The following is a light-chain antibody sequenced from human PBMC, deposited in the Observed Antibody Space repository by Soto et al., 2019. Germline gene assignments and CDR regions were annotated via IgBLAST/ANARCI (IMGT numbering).Light chain of an antibody. CDR3: QQYNNWPLT. J-gene: IGKJ4*01. V-gene: IGKV3-15*01. CDR1: QSLTRY. Sequence: EIVMTQSPATLSVSPGETATLSCRASQSLTRYLAWYQQKPDQTPRLLIYGISTRATDIPARFSGSGSGTEFTLTISSLQSEDFAVYYCQQYNNWPLTFGGGTKVEIK. CDR2: GIS.